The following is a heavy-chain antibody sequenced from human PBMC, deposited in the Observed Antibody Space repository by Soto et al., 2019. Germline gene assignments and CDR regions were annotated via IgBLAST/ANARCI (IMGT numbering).Heavy chain of an antibody. CDR3: TCLHYDILTGPKWHYFDY. J-gene: IGHJ4*02. D-gene: IGHD3-9*01. Sequence: EVYLVESGGGLVKPGGALRLSCAASGFTFSDAWMSWVRQAPGKGLEWVGRIKSKTDGGTRDYAAPVKGRVTISRDDSKNTLYLQMNSLKTEDTAVYYCTCLHYDILTGPKWHYFDYWGQGTLVTVSS. CDR1: GFTFSDAW. V-gene: IGHV3-15*01. CDR2: IKSKTDGGTR.